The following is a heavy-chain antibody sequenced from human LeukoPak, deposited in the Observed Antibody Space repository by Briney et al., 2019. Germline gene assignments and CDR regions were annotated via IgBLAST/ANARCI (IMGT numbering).Heavy chain of an antibody. CDR1: GGSISSSSYY. J-gene: IGHJ4*02. CDR2: IYYSGST. Sequence: PSETLSLTCTVSGGSISSSSYYWGWIRQPPGKGLEWIGSIYYSGSTYYNPSLKSRVTISVDTSKNQFSLKLSSVTAADTAVYYCARGVRGKPLDYWGQGTLVTVSS. D-gene: IGHD3-10*01. V-gene: IGHV4-39*01. CDR3: ARGVRGKPLDY.